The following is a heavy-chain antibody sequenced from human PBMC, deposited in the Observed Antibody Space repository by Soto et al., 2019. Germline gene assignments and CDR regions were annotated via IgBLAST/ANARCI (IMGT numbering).Heavy chain of an antibody. Sequence: SDTLSLTCTVSGGSISSYYWSWIRQPPGKGLEWIGYIYYSGSTNYNPSIKSRVTISVYTSKNQFSMKLSSVTAADTAVYYCASTIAVAGEFDYWGQGTLVTVSS. CDR3: ASTIAVAGEFDY. J-gene: IGHJ4*02. V-gene: IGHV4-59*08. CDR2: IYYSGST. D-gene: IGHD6-19*01. CDR1: GGSISSYY.